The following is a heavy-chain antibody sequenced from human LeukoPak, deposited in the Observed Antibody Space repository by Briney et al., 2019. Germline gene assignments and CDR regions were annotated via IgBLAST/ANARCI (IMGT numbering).Heavy chain of an antibody. CDR3: ARQGPGDCSNTRCYGVDS. D-gene: IGHD2-2*01. CDR2: INTNTGNP. Sequence: ASVKVSCKASGYTFTSHAVNWVRQAPGQGLEWMGWINTNTGNPTYAQGFTGRFVFSLDTSVSTAYLQISSLKAEDTAVYYCARQGPGDCSNTRCYGVDSWGQGTLVTVSS. CDR1: GYTFTSHA. V-gene: IGHV7-4-1*02. J-gene: IGHJ4*02.